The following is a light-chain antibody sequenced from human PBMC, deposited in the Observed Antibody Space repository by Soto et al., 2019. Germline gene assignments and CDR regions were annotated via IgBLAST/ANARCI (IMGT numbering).Light chain of an antibody. CDR3: SSYAGINNFGV. V-gene: IGLV2-8*01. Sequence: QSVLTQPPSASGLPGQSVTISCTGTSSDVGGYNYVSWYQQHPGKAPKLMIYEVSKRPSGVPDRFSGSKSGNTASLTVSGLQAEDEADYYCSSYAGINNFGVFGTGTKVTVL. J-gene: IGLJ1*01. CDR1: SSDVGGYNY. CDR2: EVS.